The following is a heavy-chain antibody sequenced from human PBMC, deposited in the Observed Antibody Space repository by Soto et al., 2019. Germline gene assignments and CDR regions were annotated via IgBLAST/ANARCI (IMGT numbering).Heavy chain of an antibody. CDR2: ITGSGGSA. V-gene: IGHV3-23*01. J-gene: IGHJ4*02. CDR1: GFSFSIYA. Sequence: PGXSRRLSRAASGFSFSIYAMSWVRQAPGKGLEWVSTITGSGGSAYYADSVKCRFTISRDNSKNTLYLQINSLRAEDTAVYYCVNSTYWGQGALVTVS. CDR3: VNSTY.